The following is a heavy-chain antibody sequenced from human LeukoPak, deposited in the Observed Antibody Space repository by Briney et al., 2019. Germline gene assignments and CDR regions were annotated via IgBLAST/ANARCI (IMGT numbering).Heavy chain of an antibody. CDR2: IYPGESET. V-gene: IGHV5-51*01. Sequence: RGESLKISCKGSGYSFTSYWIGWVRQMPGKGLEWMGIIYPGESETRYSPSVQGQVTISADKSITTAYLQWSSLKASDTAMYYCAKLGAYSSSWYGFFDYWGQGTLVAVSS. J-gene: IGHJ4*02. CDR3: AKLGAYSSSWYGFFDY. CDR1: GYSFTSYW. D-gene: IGHD6-13*01.